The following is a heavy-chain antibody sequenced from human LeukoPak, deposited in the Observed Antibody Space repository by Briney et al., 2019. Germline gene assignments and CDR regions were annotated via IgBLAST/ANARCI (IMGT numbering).Heavy chain of an antibody. Sequence: SEKLSLTVEDPGGAISSNSRSWLRQHPGKGLEWIGYIYYSGSTNYNPSLKSRVTISVDTSKNQFSLKLSSVTAADTAVYYCARDGSRTTYDLWGRGTLVTVST. CDR2: IYYSGST. CDR3: ARDGSRTTYDL. D-gene: IGHD6-13*01. V-gene: IGHV4-59*01. CDR1: GGAISSNS. J-gene: IGHJ2*01.